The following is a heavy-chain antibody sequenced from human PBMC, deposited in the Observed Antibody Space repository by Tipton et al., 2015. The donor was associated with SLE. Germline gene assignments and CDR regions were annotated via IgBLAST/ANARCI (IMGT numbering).Heavy chain of an antibody. CDR3: ARAATSGAVGWYFDL. V-gene: IGHV4-39*07. CDR2: VSYGGST. Sequence: TLSLTCAVSGGSLNRSTDYWGWIRQPPGKGLEWIGSVSYGGSTYYNPSLKSRVTISVDTSKNQFSLKLSSVTAADTALYYCARAATSGAVGWYFDLWGRGTLVTVSS. CDR1: GGSLNRSTDY. D-gene: IGHD2-15*01. J-gene: IGHJ2*01.